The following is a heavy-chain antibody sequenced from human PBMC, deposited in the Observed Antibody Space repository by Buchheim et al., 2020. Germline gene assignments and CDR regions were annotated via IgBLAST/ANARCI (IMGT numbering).Heavy chain of an antibody. Sequence: QVQLQQWGAGLLKPSATLSLTCAVYGGSFSGYYWSWIRQPPGKGLEWIGEINHSGSTNYNPSLKSRVTISVDTSKNPFSLKLSSVTAADTAVYYCARVLGIAVASNYYYYYGMDVWGQGTT. D-gene: IGHD6-19*01. CDR2: INHSGST. V-gene: IGHV4-34*01. CDR1: GGSFSGYY. J-gene: IGHJ6*02. CDR3: ARVLGIAVASNYYYYYGMDV.